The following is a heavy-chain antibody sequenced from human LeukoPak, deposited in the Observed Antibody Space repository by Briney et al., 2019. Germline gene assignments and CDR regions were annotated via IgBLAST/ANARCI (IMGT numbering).Heavy chain of an antibody. CDR3: ARGLKDSSGYYYVWWFDP. J-gene: IGHJ5*02. CDR1: GSTFSSYW. D-gene: IGHD3-22*01. Sequence: PGGSLRLSCAASGSTFSSYWMSWVRQAPGKGLEWVANIKQDGSEKYYVDSVKGRFTISRDNAKNSLYLQMNSLRAEDTAVYYCARGLKDSSGYYYVWWFDPWGQGTLVTVSS. V-gene: IGHV3-7*03. CDR2: IKQDGSEK.